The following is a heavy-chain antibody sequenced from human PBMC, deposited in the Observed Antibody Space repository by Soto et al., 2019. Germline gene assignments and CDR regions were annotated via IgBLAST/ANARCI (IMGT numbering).Heavy chain of an antibody. J-gene: IGHJ4*02. CDR3: ARDRGYTGYDFAY. V-gene: IGHV3-48*01. D-gene: IGHD5-12*01. CDR2: INHDSGTI. CDR1: GFTFSRYA. Sequence: EVQLVESGGGLVQPGGSRRLSCAASGFTFSRYAMNWIRQAPGKGLEWVSYINHDSGTIYYADSVKGRITISRDNANNLLSLQMNSLRAEDTAVYYCARDRGYTGYDFAYWGQGTLVTVCS.